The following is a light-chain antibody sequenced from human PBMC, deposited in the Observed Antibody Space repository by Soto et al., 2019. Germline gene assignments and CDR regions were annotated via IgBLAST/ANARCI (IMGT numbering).Light chain of an antibody. CDR3: QESNSYPVR. Sequence: DIQVTQSPATLSAFVGDRVTISCRARQSIGTWLAWYQQKPGKAPKLLIYDASTLESGVPSRFSGSGSGTEFTLTSSSLQHEDVANYCWQESNSYPVRFGQGTRL. CDR2: DAS. J-gene: IGKJ5*01. CDR1: QSIGTW. V-gene: IGKV1-5*01.